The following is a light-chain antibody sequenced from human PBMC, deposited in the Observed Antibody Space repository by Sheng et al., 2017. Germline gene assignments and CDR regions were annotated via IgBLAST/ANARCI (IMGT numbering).Light chain of an antibody. Sequence: DIQMTQSPSTLSASVGDRVTITCRASQSISSWLAWYQQKPGKAPELLIHAASTLQRGVPSRFSGSGSGTDFTLTISCLQSEDFATYFCQQYYSFPLTFGGGTKVEIK. J-gene: IGKJ4*01. V-gene: IGKV1-5*01. CDR1: QSISSW. CDR2: AAS. CDR3: QQYYSFPLT.